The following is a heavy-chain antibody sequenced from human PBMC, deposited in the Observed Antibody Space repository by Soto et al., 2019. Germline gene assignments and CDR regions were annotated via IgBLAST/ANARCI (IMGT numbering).Heavy chain of an antibody. Sequence: LSLTCAVSGYSISSGYYWGWIRQPPGKGLEWIAVINPSGRTISYAGSVKGRFTISRDNAENSVYLQMSSLRGEDTAMYYCARYSGWYSYNWFDPWGQGTLVTVSS. CDR2: INPSGRTI. D-gene: IGHD6-19*01. CDR3: ARYSGWYSYNWFDP. V-gene: IGHV3-11*01. J-gene: IGHJ5*02. CDR1: GYSISSGYY.